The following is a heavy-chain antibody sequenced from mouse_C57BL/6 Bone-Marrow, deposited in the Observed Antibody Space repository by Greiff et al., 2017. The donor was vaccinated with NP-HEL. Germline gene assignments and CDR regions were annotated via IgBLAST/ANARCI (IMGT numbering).Heavy chain of an antibody. V-gene: IGHV1-81*01. D-gene: IGHD2-3*01. Sequence: VQLVESGAELARPGASVKLSCKASGYTFTSYGISWVKQRTGQGLEWIGEIYPRSGNTYYNEKFKGKATLTADKSSSTAYMELRSLTSEDSAVYFCARGWLLRGDYWGQGTSVTVSS. CDR2: IYPRSGNT. CDR1: GYTFTSYG. J-gene: IGHJ4*01. CDR3: ARGWLLRGDY.